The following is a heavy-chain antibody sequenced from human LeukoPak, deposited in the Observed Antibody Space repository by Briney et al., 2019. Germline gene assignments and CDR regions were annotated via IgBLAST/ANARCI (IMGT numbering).Heavy chain of an antibody. CDR1: GFTFGDYA. D-gene: IGHD3-22*01. J-gene: IGHJ4*02. V-gene: IGHV3-49*04. CDR2: IRRKAHGGTT. Sequence: GGSLRLSCTTSGFTFGDYAMSWVRQAPGKGLEWVSFIRRKAHGGTTEYAASVKGRFSSSRDDSKSIAYLQMNSLKTEDTAVYFCTRVTYYYDNSGYFHFDSWGQGSLVPVSS. CDR3: TRVTYYYDNSGYFHFDS.